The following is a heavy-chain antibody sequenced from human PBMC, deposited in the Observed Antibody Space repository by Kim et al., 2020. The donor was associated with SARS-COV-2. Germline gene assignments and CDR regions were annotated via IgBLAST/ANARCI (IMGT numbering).Heavy chain of an antibody. V-gene: IGHV3-43D*03. D-gene: IGHD6-13*01. CDR2: ISWDGGST. CDR1: GFTFDDYA. CDR3: AKDKAAAGAYGMDV. Sequence: GGSLRLSCAASGFTFDDYAMHWVRQAPGKGLEWVSLISWDGGSTYYADSVKGRFTISRDNSKNSLYLQMNSLRAEDTALYYCAKDKAAAGAYGMDVWGQGTTVTVSS. J-gene: IGHJ6*02.